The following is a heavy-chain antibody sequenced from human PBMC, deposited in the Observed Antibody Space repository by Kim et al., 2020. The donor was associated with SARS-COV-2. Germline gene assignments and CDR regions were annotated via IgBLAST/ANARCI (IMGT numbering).Heavy chain of an antibody. CDR1: GFTFSSYA. CDR3: AKDESRYCGGDCPFDY. V-gene: IGHV3-33*06. J-gene: IGHJ4*02. CDR2: IWYDGSNK. Sequence: GGSLRLSCAASGFTFSSYAMHWVRQAPGKGLEWVAVIWYDGSNKYYADSVKGRFTISRDNSKNTLYLQMNSLRAEDTAVYYCAKDESRYCGGDCPFDYWGQGTLVTVSS. D-gene: IGHD2-21*02.